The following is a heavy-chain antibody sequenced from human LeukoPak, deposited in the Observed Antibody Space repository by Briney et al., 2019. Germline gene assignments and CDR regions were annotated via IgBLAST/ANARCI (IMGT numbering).Heavy chain of an antibody. CDR1: GFTFDDYA. CDR2: INSDGSST. J-gene: IGHJ6*02. CDR3: ARGRELSTWYYYGMDV. D-gene: IGHD1-26*01. V-gene: IGHV3-74*01. Sequence: GGSLRLSCAASGFTFDDYAMHWVRQAPGKGLEWVSRINSDGSSTSYADSVKGRFTISRDNAKNTLYLQMNSLRAEDTAVYYCARGRELSTWYYYGMDVWGQGTTVTVSS.